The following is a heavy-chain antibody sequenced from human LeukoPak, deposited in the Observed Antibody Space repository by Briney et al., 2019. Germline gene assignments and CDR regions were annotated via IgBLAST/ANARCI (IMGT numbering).Heavy chain of an antibody. Sequence: GGSLRLSCAASGFTFSTYNMNWVRQAPGKGLEWVSYISSSSSTIYYADSVKGRFTISRDNAMNSLSLQMNGLRAEDSAVYYCASSYGYASYFDNWGQGTLVTVSS. CDR3: ASSYGYASYFDN. CDR2: ISSSSSTI. D-gene: IGHD5-12*01. V-gene: IGHV3-48*01. CDR1: GFTFSTYN. J-gene: IGHJ4*02.